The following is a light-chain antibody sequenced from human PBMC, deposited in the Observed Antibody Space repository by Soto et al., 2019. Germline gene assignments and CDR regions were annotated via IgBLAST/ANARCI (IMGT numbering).Light chain of an antibody. V-gene: IGKV3D-20*01. CDR1: QSVSSSY. J-gene: IGKJ2*01. CDR2: DAS. CDR3: HQYGNSPYT. Sequence: EIVLTQSPATLSLSPAERATLSCGASQSVSSSYLAWYQQKPGLAPRLLIYDASSRATGIPDRFSGSGSGTDFTLTISRLEPEDFAVYYCHQYGNSPYTFGQGTKLEIK.